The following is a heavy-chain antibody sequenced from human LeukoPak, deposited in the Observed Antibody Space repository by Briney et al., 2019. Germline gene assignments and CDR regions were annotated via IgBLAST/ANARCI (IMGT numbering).Heavy chain of an antibody. Sequence: PGGSLRLSCLASKLTFNNYAMTWVRQAPGKGLEWVSSISGSGDNMDYADSVKGRFTISRDNSENTLYLQMNSLRGEDTAVYYCARDGYSGSYYRLYYFFMDVWGKGTTVTVSS. J-gene: IGHJ6*03. CDR3: ARDGYSGSYYRLYYFFMDV. CDR1: KLTFNNYA. CDR2: ISGSGDNM. D-gene: IGHD1-26*01. V-gene: IGHV3-23*01.